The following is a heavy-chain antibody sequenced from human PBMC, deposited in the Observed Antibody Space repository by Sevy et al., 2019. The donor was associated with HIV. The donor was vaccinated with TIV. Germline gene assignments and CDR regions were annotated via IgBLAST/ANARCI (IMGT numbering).Heavy chain of an antibody. D-gene: IGHD5-18*01. V-gene: IGHV3-21*01. CDR1: GFTFGSYS. Sequence: GGSLRLSCAASGFTFGSYSMNWVRQAPGKGLEWVSSISSSSSYIYYADSVKGRFTISRDNAKNSLYLQMNSLRAEDTAVYYCARDRGYSYGPSYYFDYWGQGTLVTVSS. J-gene: IGHJ4*02. CDR2: ISSSSSYI. CDR3: ARDRGYSYGPSYYFDY.